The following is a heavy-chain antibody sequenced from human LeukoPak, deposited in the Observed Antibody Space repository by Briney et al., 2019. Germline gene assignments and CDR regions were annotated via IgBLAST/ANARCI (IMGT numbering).Heavy chain of an antibody. V-gene: IGHV4-34*01. Sequence: PSETLSLTCAVYGASFSGYYWSWIRQPPGKGLEWIGEINHSGSTNYNPSLKSRVTISVDTSKNQLSLKLTSVTAADTAVYFCASRQIAVAGHDLYCFDYWGQGNLVTVSS. CDR3: ASRQIAVAGHDLYCFDY. D-gene: IGHD6-19*01. CDR1: GASFSGYY. CDR2: INHSGST. J-gene: IGHJ4*02.